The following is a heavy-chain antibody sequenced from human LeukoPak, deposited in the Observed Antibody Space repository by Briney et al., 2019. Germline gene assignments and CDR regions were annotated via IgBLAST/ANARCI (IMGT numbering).Heavy chain of an antibody. CDR1: GFIFNNYG. Sequence: PGGSLRLSCAASGFIFNNYGMSWVRQAPGKGLEWVSSISGSGPSTAYADSVKGRFTISRDKSKNTLYLQMNSLKVEDTAVYYCARLPTFYFDRSHYHYDYWGRGTQVTVSS. CDR2: ISGSGPST. D-gene: IGHD3-22*01. CDR3: ARLPTFYFDRSHYHYDY. V-gene: IGHV3-23*01. J-gene: IGHJ4*02.